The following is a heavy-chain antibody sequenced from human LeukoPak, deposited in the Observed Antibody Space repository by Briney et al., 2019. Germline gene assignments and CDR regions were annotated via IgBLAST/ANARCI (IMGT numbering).Heavy chain of an antibody. V-gene: IGHV3-9*01. J-gene: IGHJ4*02. D-gene: IGHD2-21*02. CDR2: ISWNSGSI. Sequence: GRSLRLSCAASGFTFDDYAMHWVRQAPGKGLEWVSGISWNSGSIDYADSVKGRFTISRDNAKNSLYLQMNSLRAEDTALYYCASAVVVTDYLPIDYWGQGTLVTVSS. CDR3: ASAVVVTDYLPIDY. CDR1: GFTFDDYA.